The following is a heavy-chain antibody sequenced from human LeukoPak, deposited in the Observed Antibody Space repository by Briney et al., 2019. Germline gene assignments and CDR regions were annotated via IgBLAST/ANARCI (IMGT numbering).Heavy chain of an antibody. J-gene: IGHJ4*02. D-gene: IGHD6-13*01. Sequence: GASVKVSCKASGYTFTSYYMHWVRQAPGQGLEWMGIINPSGGSTSYAQKFQGRVTMTRDTSTSTVYMELSSLRSEDTAVYYCARDPYELEAAGTVSGDYWGQGTLVTVSS. V-gene: IGHV1-46*01. CDR1: GYTFTSYY. CDR3: ARDPYELEAAGTVSGDY. CDR2: INPSGGST.